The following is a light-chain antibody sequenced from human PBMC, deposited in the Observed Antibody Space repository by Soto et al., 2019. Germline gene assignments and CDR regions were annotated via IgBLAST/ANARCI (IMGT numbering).Light chain of an antibody. CDR1: QGIRSA. CDR3: QQLKSYPLT. CDR2: TAS. Sequence: AIQLTQSPSSLSASVGDRVTITCRASQGIRSALGWYQQKPGKVPKLLIYTASTLQSGVPSRFSGSGSGTDFTLTISSLQPEDFATYYCQQLKSYPLTFGGGTKVDIK. V-gene: IGKV1-13*02. J-gene: IGKJ4*01.